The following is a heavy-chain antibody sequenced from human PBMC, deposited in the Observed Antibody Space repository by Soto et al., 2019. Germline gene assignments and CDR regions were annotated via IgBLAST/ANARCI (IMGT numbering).Heavy chain of an antibody. D-gene: IGHD1-1*01. CDR2: INAGNGNT. Sequence: VKLYCKTVGYRNTGYAMGWVRIKNRKRHEWMGWINAGNGNTKYSQKFQGRVTITRDTSASTAYMELSSLRSEDTAVYYFSICVQRERVWKYNWFDPWGQGTLVTVAS. CDR1: GYRNTGYA. J-gene: IGHJ5*02. V-gene: IGHV1-3*01. CDR3: SICVQRERVWKYNWFDP.